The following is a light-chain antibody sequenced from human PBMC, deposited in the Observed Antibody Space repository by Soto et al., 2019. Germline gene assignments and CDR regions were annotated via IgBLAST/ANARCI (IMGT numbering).Light chain of an antibody. CDR2: KAS. Sequence: DIQMTQSPSTLSASVGDRVTITCRASQSISSWLAWYQHKPGKXPKLLIYKASSLESGVPSRFSGSGSGTEFTLTISSLQHDDFATYYCQQPYTFGQGTKVDIK. J-gene: IGKJ2*01. CDR1: QSISSW. V-gene: IGKV1-5*03. CDR3: QQPYT.